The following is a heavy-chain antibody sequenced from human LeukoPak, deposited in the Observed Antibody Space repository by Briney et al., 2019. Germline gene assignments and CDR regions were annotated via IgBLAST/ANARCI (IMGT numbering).Heavy chain of an antibody. D-gene: IGHD6-13*01. CDR2: IYYSGST. CDR3: ARGPRRYSSSWSSEYFQH. V-gene: IGHV4-39*07. J-gene: IGHJ1*01. Sequence: PSETLSLTCTVSGGSISSSSYYWGWIRQPPGKGLEWIGSIYYSGSTYYNPSLKSRVTISVDTSKNQFSLKLSSVTAADTAVYYCARGPRRYSSSWSSEYFQHWGQGTLVTVSS. CDR1: GGSISSSSYY.